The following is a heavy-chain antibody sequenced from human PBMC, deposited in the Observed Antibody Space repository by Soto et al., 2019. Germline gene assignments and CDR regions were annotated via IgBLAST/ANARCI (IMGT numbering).Heavy chain of an antibody. Sequence: PGGSLRLSCAASGFTFSDYYMSWIRQAPGKGLEWVSYISSSSSYTNYADSVKGRFTISRDNAKNSLYLQMNSLRAEDTAVYYCARDRITMVRGAPFRYFDYWGQGTLVTVSS. CDR3: ARDRITMVRGAPFRYFDY. CDR2: ISSSSSYT. D-gene: IGHD3-10*01. V-gene: IGHV3-11*06. J-gene: IGHJ4*02. CDR1: GFTFSDYY.